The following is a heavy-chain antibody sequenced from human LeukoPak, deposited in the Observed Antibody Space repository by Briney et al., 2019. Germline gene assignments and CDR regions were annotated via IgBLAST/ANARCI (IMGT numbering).Heavy chain of an antibody. J-gene: IGHJ5*02. CDR1: GGSISSSSYY. Sequence: SETLSLTCTVSGGSISSSSYYWGWIRQPPGKGLEWIGSIYYSGSTYYNPSLKSRVTISVDTSKNQFSLKLSSVAAADTAVYYCARHVNWFDPWGQGTLVTVSS. CDR3: ARHVNWFDP. V-gene: IGHV4-39*01. CDR2: IYYSGST.